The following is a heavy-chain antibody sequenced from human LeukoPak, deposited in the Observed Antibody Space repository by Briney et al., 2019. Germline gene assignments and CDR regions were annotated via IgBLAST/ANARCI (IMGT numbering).Heavy chain of an antibody. V-gene: IGHV3-30-3*01. J-gene: IGHJ4*02. Sequence: GGPLRLSCAASRFTFSSYAMHWVRQAPGKGLEWVAVISYDGSNKYYADSVKGRFTISRDNSKNTLYLQMNSLRAEDTAVYYCASLNYHVNSGSYKRGKGPDYWGQGTLVTVSS. CDR2: ISYDGSNK. D-gene: IGHD1-26*01. CDR3: ASLNYHVNSGSYKRGKGPDY. CDR1: RFTFSSYA.